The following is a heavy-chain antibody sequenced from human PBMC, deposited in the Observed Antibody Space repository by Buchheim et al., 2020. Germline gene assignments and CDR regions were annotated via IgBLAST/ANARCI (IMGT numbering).Heavy chain of an antibody. J-gene: IGHJ4*02. CDR1: GFTFHDHW. D-gene: IGHD3-9*01. CDR2: VKSTSAGGTI. V-gene: IGHV3-15*01. CDR3: TTEPRY. Sequence: EVQLVESGGGLVGPGGSLTLSCATSGFTFHDHWMSWIRQAPGKGLEWIARVKSTSAGGTIDYVTSVKGRIVISRDDSKNMLYLQMNSLKNEDTAVYYWTTEPRYWGQGTL.